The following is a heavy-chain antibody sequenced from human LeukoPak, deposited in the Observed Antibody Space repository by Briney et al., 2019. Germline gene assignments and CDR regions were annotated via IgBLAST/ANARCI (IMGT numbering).Heavy chain of an antibody. CDR2: ISYDGDVK. J-gene: IGHJ4*02. V-gene: IGHV3-30-3*01. D-gene: IGHD3-22*01. Sequence: GGSLRLSCAASGFSFSHYALHWVRQAPGKGLEWLAFISYDGDVKYYADSVKGRFTVSRDDSKITLYLQMNSLRTEDTAVYYCAKAVLPNMIVVVNFDYWGQGTLVTVSS. CDR1: GFSFSHYA. CDR3: AKAVLPNMIVVVNFDY.